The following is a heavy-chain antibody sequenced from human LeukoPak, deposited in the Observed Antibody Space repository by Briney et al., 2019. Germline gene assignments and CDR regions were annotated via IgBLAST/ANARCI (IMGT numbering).Heavy chain of an antibody. D-gene: IGHD3-22*01. Sequence: GESLKISCKGSGYSFTSYWISWVRQMPGKGLEWMGRIGPSDSYTNYSPSFQGHVSISADKSNSTAYLQWSSLKASDTAMYYCARVPKSNYDSSGYSDYWGQGTLVTVSS. CDR1: GYSFTSYW. CDR3: ARVPKSNYDSSGYSDY. V-gene: IGHV5-10-1*01. J-gene: IGHJ4*02. CDR2: IGPSDSYT.